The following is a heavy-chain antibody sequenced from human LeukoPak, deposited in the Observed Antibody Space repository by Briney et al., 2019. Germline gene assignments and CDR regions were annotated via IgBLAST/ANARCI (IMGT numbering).Heavy chain of an antibody. V-gene: IGHV4-61*01. CDR3: ARDPLYCSGGSCYRGAFDI. CDR2: IYYSGST. J-gene: IGHJ3*02. Sequence: SETLSLTCTVSGGSVSSGSYYWSWIRQPPGKGLGWIGYIYYSGSTNYNPSLKSRVTISVDTSKNQFSLKLSSVTAADTAVYYCARDPLYCSGGSCYRGAFDIWGQGTMVTVSS. CDR1: GGSVSSGSYY. D-gene: IGHD2-15*01.